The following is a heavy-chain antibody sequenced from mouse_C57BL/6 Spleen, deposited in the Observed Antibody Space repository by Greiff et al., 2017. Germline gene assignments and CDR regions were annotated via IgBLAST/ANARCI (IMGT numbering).Heavy chain of an antibody. D-gene: IGHD2-3*01. V-gene: IGHV1-64*01. CDR2: IHPNSGST. J-gene: IGHJ2*01. CDR3: AKGYDYLDY. Sequence: QVQLKQPGAELVKPGASVKLSCKASGYTFTSYWMHWVKQRPGQGLEWIGMIHPNSGSTNYNEKFKSKATLTVDKSSSTAYMQLSSLTSEDSAVYDCAKGYDYLDYWGQGTTLTVSS. CDR1: GYTFTSYW.